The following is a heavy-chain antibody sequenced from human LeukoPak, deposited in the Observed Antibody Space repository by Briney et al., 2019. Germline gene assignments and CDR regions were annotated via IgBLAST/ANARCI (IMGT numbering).Heavy chain of an antibody. CDR1: GGSISSSSYY. Sequence: SETLSLTCTVSGGSISSSSYYWGWIRQPPGKGLEWIGSIYYSGSTYYNPSLKSRVTISVDTSKNQFSLKLNSVTAADTAVYYCACLPGGESSYWGQGTLVTVSS. D-gene: IGHD5/OR15-5a*01. CDR3: ACLPGGESSY. CDR2: IYYSGST. V-gene: IGHV4-39*07. J-gene: IGHJ4*02.